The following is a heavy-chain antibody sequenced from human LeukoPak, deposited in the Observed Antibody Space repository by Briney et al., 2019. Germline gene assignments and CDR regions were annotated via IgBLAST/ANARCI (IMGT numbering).Heavy chain of an antibody. V-gene: IGHV4-59*01. Sequence: SETLSLTCTVSGGSISSYYWSWIRQPPGKEMEWIGYINYSGSTNYNPSLKSRVTISVDTSKNQLSMTLSSVTAADTAVYYCARDVYDSGSYIDYWGQGTLVTVSS. D-gene: IGHD3-10*01. CDR2: INYSGST. J-gene: IGHJ4*02. CDR1: GGSISSYY. CDR3: ARDVYDSGSYIDY.